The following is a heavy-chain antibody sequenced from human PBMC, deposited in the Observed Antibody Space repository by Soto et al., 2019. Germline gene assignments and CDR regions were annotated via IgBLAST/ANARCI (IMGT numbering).Heavy chain of an antibody. CDR2: IYYSGST. CDR1: GGSISSYY. Sequence: SETLSLTCTVSGGSISSYYWSWIRQPPGKGLEWIGYIYYSGSTNYNPSLKSRVTISVDTSKNQFSLKLSSVTAADTAVYYCARGLAAAGSYFDYWGQGTLVTVS. D-gene: IGHD6-13*01. J-gene: IGHJ4*02. V-gene: IGHV4-59*01. CDR3: ARGLAAAGSYFDY.